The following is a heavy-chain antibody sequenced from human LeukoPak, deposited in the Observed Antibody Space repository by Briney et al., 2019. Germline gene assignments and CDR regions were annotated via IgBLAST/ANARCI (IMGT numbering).Heavy chain of an antibody. D-gene: IGHD3-3*01. CDR1: GGSISTYY. CDR3: ARGATIIGVIIKHAFDI. CDR2: VYYDGST. Sequence: SSETLSLTCTVSGGSISTYYWSWIRQPPGKGLEWIGYVYYDGSTNYNPSLKSRVTISVDTSKNQFSLRLSSVTAADTALYYCARGATIIGVIIKHAFDIWGQGTMVTVSS. V-gene: IGHV4-59*01. J-gene: IGHJ3*02.